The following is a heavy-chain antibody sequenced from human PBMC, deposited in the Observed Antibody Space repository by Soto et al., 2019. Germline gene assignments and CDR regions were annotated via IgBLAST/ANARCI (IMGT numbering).Heavy chain of an antibody. CDR2: ISAYNGNT. Sequence: ASVKVSCKASGYTFTSYGISWVRQAPGQGLEWMGWISAYNGNTNYAQKLQGRVTMTTDTSTSTAYMELRSLRSDDTAVYYCARDGVVWEITIVRGDTNPCYYGMDVWGQGTKVTVS. D-gene: IGHD3-10*01. CDR1: GYTFTSYG. CDR3: ARDGVVWEITIVRGDTNPCYYGMDV. V-gene: IGHV1-18*01. J-gene: IGHJ6*02.